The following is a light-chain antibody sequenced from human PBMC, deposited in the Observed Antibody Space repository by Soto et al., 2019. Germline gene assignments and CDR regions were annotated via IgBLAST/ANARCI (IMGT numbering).Light chain of an antibody. CDR3: SSYAGSNNVV. CDR1: SSDVGAYEH. Sequence: QSALTQPASVSGSPGQSVTISCTGASSDVGAYEHVSWYQQHPGKAPKLMIYEVTKRPSGVPDRFSGSESGNTASLTVSGLQAEDEADYYCSSYAGSNNVVFGGGTKLTVL. CDR2: EVT. J-gene: IGLJ2*01. V-gene: IGLV2-8*01.